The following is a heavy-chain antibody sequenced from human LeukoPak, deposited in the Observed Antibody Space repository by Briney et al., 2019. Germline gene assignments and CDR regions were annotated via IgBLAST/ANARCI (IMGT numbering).Heavy chain of an antibody. V-gene: IGHV3-9*03. CDR1: GFTFDDYA. D-gene: IGHD6-19*01. CDR2: ISWNSGSI. Sequence: GGSLRLSCAASGFTFDDYAMHWVRQAPGKGLEWVSGISWNSGSIGYADSVKGRFTISRDNAKNSLYLQMNSLRAEDMALYYCAKDHNRHGYSSGLFEDWGQGTLVTVSS. J-gene: IGHJ4*02. CDR3: AKDHNRHGYSSGLFED.